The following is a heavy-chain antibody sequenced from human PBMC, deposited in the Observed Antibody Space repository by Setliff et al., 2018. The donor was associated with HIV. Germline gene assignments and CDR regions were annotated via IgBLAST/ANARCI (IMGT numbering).Heavy chain of an antibody. Sequence: PGGSLRLSCAASGFTFSSAWMGWVRQAPAKGLEWVANISPDGSATYYVDSVKGRFTISRDNPKNSVYLQMSGLRVEDTAIYYCARDYLYYNLWDGSPVYGMDVWGQGTTVTVSS. CDR2: ISPDGSAT. V-gene: IGHV3-7*01. D-gene: IGHD3-3*01. CDR3: ARDYLYYNLWDGSPVYGMDV. CDR1: GFTFSSAW. J-gene: IGHJ6*02.